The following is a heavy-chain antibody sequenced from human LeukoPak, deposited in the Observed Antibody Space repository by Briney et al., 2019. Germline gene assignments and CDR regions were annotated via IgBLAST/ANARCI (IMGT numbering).Heavy chain of an antibody. J-gene: IGHJ6*02. CDR2: IYYSGST. Sequence: SETLSLTCTVSGGSISSYYWSWIGQPPGKGLEWIGYIYYSGSTNYNPSLKSRVTISVDTSKNQFSLKLSSVTAADTAVYYCARHFNYYGMDVWGQGTTVTVSS. V-gene: IGHV4-59*08. CDR3: ARHFNYYGMDV. CDR1: GGSISSYY.